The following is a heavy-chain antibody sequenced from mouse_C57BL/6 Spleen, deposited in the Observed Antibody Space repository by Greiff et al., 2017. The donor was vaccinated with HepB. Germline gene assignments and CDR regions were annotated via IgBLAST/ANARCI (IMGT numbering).Heavy chain of an antibody. J-gene: IGHJ1*03. V-gene: IGHV5-9*01. CDR2: ISGGGGNT. CDR3: ARLPLLRPYFDV. Sequence: EVNLVESGGGLVKPGGSLKLSCAASGFTFSSYTMSWVRQTPEKRLEWVATISGGGGNTYYPDSVKGRFTISRDNAKNTLYLQMSSLRSEDTALYYCARLPLLRPYFDVWGTGTTVTVSS. CDR1: GFTFSSYT. D-gene: IGHD1-2*01.